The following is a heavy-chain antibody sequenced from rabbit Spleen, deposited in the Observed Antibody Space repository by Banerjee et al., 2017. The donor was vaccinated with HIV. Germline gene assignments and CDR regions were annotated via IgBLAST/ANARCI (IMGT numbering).Heavy chain of an antibody. J-gene: IGHJ4*01. CDR3: VREVAARFKL. CDR2: IDPVFGIT. V-gene: IGHV1S7*01. CDR1: GFTLSRYY. D-gene: IGHD4-1*01. Sequence: QLEESGGGLVKPEGSLKLSCKASGFTLSRYYMNWVRQAPGKGLEWIGYIDPVFGITTYANWVNGRFSISRENTQNTVYLQLNSLTAADTATYFCVREVAARFKLWGQGTLVTVS.